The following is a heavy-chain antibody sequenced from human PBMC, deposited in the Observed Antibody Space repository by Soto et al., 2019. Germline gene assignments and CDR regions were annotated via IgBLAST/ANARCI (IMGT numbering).Heavy chain of an antibody. CDR1: GVSISSSSYS. Sequence: SETLSLTCTVSGVSISSSSYSWGWVRQPPGKGLEWIGSIFYSGSTYYNPSLKSRLTISVDTSKSQLSLKLASVTAADTAVYYCASLSPGRYQLYFFDNWGQGTLVTVSS. CDR2: IFYSGST. CDR3: ASLSPGRYQLYFFDN. D-gene: IGHD2-2*01. J-gene: IGHJ4*02. V-gene: IGHV4-39*01.